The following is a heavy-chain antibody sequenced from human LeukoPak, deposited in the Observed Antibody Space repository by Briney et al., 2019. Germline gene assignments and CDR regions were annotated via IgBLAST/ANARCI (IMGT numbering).Heavy chain of an antibody. CDR3: ARAVVYYDSRGYYFDY. CDR1: GYTFTGYY. D-gene: IGHD3-22*01. J-gene: IGHJ4*02. CDR2: INPNSGGT. V-gene: IGHV1-2*06. Sequence: ASVKVSCKASGYTFTGYYMHWVRQAPGQGLEWMGRINPNSGGTNYAQKFQGRVTMTRDTSISTAYMELSRLRSDDTAVYYCARAVVYYDSRGYYFDYWGQGTLVTVSS.